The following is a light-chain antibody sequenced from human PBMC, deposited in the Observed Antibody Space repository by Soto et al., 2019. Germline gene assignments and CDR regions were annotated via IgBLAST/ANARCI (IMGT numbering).Light chain of an antibody. CDR3: QQYDNLPWT. Sequence: EIVMTQSPATLSVSPGGRATLSCRAGQSISGTFAWYQQKPGQAPRLLIYGASTRADGFPARFSGSGSGTDYTLTISSLQSEDFAVYSCQQYDNLPWTFGQGTKVDIK. CDR1: QSISGT. V-gene: IGKV3-15*01. J-gene: IGKJ1*01. CDR2: GAS.